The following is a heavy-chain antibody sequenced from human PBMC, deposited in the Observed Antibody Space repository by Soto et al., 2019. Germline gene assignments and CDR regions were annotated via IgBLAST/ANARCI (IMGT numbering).Heavy chain of an antibody. CDR1: GFTFSSYG. CDR2: IWYDGSNK. CDR3: ARGDIVGGLRLGELSPAGY. Sequence: TGGSLRLSCAASGFTFSSYGMHWVHQAPGKGLEWVAVIWYDGSNKYYADSVKGRFTISRDNSKNTLYLQMNSLRAEDTAVYYCARGDIVGGLRLGELSPAGYWGQGTLVTVSS. D-gene: IGHD3-16*02. V-gene: IGHV3-33*01. J-gene: IGHJ4*02.